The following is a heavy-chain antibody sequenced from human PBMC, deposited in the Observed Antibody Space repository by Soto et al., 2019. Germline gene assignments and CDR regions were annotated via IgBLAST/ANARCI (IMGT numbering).Heavy chain of an antibody. Sequence: GGSLRLSCAASGFSFSSYWMSWFRQAPGKGLEWVANIKQDGSEKYYVDSVKGRFTISRDNAKNSLYLQMNSLRAEDTAVYYCARFYYDSSGYLPSPYYYYYGMDVWGQGITVTVSS. J-gene: IGHJ6*01. CDR2: IKQDGSEK. V-gene: IGHV3-7*04. D-gene: IGHD3-22*01. CDR3: ARFYYDSSGYLPSPYYYYYGMDV. CDR1: GFSFSSYW.